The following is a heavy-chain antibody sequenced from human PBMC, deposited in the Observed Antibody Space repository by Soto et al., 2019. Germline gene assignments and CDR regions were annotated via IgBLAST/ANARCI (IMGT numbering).Heavy chain of an antibody. J-gene: IGHJ4*02. V-gene: IGHV1-69*02. CDR2: IIPILGIA. CDR1: GGTFSSYT. D-gene: IGHD2-15*01. Sequence: SVKVSCKASGGTFSSYTISWVRQAPGQGLEWMGRIIPILGIANYAQKFQGRVTITADKSTSTAYMELSSLRSEDTAVYYCARGKAVVVAVDFDYWGQGTLVTVSS. CDR3: ARGKAVVVAVDFDY.